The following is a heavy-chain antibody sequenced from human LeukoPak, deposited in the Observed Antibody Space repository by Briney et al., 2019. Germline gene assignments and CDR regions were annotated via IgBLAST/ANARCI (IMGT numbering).Heavy chain of an antibody. V-gene: IGHV4-61*08. CDR1: GGSISSGGYS. D-gene: IGHD3-10*01. J-gene: IGHJ5*02. CDR3: ARGLWFGES. Sequence: PSETLSLTCAVSGGSISSGGYSWSWIRQPPGKGLEWIGYIYYSGSTNYNPSLKSRVTISVDTSKNQFSLKLSSVTAADTAVYYCARGLWFGESWGQGTLVTVSS. CDR2: IYYSGST.